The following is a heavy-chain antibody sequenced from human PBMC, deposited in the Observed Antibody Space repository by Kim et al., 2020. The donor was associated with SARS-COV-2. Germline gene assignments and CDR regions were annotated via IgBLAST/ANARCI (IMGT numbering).Heavy chain of an antibody. D-gene: IGHD3-10*01. V-gene: IGHV4-39*01. Sequence: YYNPSLKRRVTISVDTSKNQFSLKLGSVTAADTAVYYCARIDYYGSGHWDWGQGTLVTVSS. CDR3: ARIDYYGSGHWD. J-gene: IGHJ4*02.